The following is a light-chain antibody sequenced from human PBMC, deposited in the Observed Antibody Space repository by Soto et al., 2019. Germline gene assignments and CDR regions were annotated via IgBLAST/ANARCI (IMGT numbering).Light chain of an antibody. CDR2: TNN. CDR3: ASWDDSLNGYV. CDR1: SSNIGSDT. V-gene: IGLV1-44*01. J-gene: IGLJ1*01. Sequence: QSVLTQPPSASGTPGQRVTISCSGVSSNIGSDTVNWYQHLPGTAPKLLIYTNNQRPSGVPDRFSGSKSGTSASLTISGLQSEDEAEYYCASWDDSLNGYVFGTGTKVTVL.